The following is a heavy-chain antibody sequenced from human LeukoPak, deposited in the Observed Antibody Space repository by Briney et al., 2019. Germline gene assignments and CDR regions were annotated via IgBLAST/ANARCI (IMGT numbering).Heavy chain of an antibody. Sequence: PSETLSLTCTVSSDSMSNYYWSWIRQPPGKGLEWIGHIYYSGSTNYNPSLKSRVTISVDTSKNQFSLKLSSVTAADSAMYYCARGRYYHDSTGYAYWRQGTLVTVSS. CDR2: IYYSGST. CDR3: ARGRYYHDSTGYAY. V-gene: IGHV4-59*01. D-gene: IGHD3-22*01. J-gene: IGHJ4*02. CDR1: SDSMSNYY.